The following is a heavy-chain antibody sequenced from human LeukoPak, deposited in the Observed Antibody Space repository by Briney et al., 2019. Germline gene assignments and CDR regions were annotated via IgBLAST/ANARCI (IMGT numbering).Heavy chain of an antibody. CDR2: ISSSSSYI. D-gene: IGHD3-9*01. J-gene: IGHJ4*02. CDR3: ARDSVWTPLRYFDWYGRYFDY. V-gene: IGHV3-21*01. CDR1: GFTFSSYS. Sequence: PGRSLRLSCAASGFTFSSYSMNWVRQAPGKGLEWVSSISSSSSYIYYADSVKGRFTISRDNAKNSLYLQMNSLRAEDTAVYYCARDSVWTPLRYFDWYGRYFDYWGQGTLVTVSS.